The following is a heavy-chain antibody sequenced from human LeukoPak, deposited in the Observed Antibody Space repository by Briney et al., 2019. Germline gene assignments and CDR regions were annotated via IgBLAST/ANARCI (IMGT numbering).Heavy chain of an antibody. CDR1: GYTFTSYG. J-gene: IGHJ4*02. CDR2: ISAYNGNT. CDR3: ARARAAGTPTLFDY. V-gene: IGHV1-18*04. D-gene: IGHD6-13*01. Sequence: GASVKVSCKASGYTFTSYGISWVRQAPGQGLEWMGWISAYNGNTDYAQKLQGRVTMTTDTSTSTAYMELRSLRSDDTAVYYCARARAAGTPTLFDYWGQGTLVTVSS.